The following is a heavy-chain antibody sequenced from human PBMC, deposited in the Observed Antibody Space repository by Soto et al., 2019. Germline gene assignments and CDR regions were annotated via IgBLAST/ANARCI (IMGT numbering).Heavy chain of an antibody. V-gene: IGHV3-21*01. CDR1: GFTFSSYS. D-gene: IGHD4-17*01. Sequence: EVQLVESGGGLVKPGGSLRLSCAASGFTFSSYSMNWVRQAPGKGLEWVSSISSSSSYIYYADSVKGRFTISRDNAKNSLYLQMNSLRAEDTAVYYCASGLRAIRSLFYGMDVWGQGTTVTVSS. J-gene: IGHJ6*02. CDR2: ISSSSSYI. CDR3: ASGLRAIRSLFYGMDV.